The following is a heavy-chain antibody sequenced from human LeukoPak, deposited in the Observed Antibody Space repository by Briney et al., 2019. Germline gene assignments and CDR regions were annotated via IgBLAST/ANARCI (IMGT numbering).Heavy chain of an antibody. D-gene: IGHD3-10*01. V-gene: IGHV3-23*01. Sequence: GGSLRLSCAASGFTFSSYEMNWVRQAPGKGLEWVSAISGSGGSTYYADSVKGRFTISRDNSKNTLYLQMNSLRAEDTAVYYCAKDLYYYGSGSYFSLVAGFYHHDAFDIWGQGTMVTVSS. CDR2: ISGSGGST. J-gene: IGHJ3*02. CDR1: GFTFSSYE. CDR3: AKDLYYYGSGSYFSLVAGFYHHDAFDI.